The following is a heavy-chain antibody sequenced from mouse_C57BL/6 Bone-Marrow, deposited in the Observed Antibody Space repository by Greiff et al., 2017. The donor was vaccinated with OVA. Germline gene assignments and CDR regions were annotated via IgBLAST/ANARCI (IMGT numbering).Heavy chain of an antibody. D-gene: IGHD2-3*01. CDR1: GFSLTSYG. CDR2: IWSGGST. J-gene: IGHJ1*03. Sequence: VMLKESGPGLVQPSQSLSITCTVSGFSLTSYGVHWVRQSPGKGLEWLGVIWSGGSTDYNAAFISRLSISKDNSKSQVFFKMNSLQADDTAIYYCATDGYYDWYFDVWGTGTTVTVSS. V-gene: IGHV2-2*01. CDR3: ATDGYYDWYFDV.